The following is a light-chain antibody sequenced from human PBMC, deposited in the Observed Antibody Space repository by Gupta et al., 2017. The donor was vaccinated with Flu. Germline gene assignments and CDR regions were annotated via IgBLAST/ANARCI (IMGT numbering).Light chain of an antibody. CDR1: QGISNY. J-gene: IGKJ1*01. CDR2: GAS. Sequence: PSSLSASVGDTVTITCRASQGISNYLAWYQQKPGKVPRLLIYGASTLQSGVPSRFSGSSSGTDFTLTIGSLQPEDVATYYCQKDSSAPWTFGQGTRVEIK. V-gene: IGKV1-27*01. CDR3: QKDSSAPWT.